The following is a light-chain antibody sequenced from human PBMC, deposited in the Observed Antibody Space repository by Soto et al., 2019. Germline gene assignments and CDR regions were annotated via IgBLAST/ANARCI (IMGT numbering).Light chain of an antibody. Sequence: QSVLTQPASVSGSPGQSITISCSGTSRDVGGYDFVSWFQQHPGKAPRLIIYEVSNRPSGVSNRFSGSKSGNTASLTISGLQAEDEADYYCSSYKSSNSYVFGTGTKLTVL. J-gene: IGLJ1*01. CDR2: EVS. CDR3: SSYKSSNSYV. V-gene: IGLV2-14*01. CDR1: SRDVGGYDF.